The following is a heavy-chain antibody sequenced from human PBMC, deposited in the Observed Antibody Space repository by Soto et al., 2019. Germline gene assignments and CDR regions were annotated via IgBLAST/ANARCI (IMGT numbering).Heavy chain of an antibody. CDR3: ARAYYDIKGYSIDP. Sequence: SLPRSVSGGSICNYYSYCFRKTPGKGLEWIGYVHDSWGSNYNPSLKSRVAISLDTSKSQFSVRLSSVTAADTAVYYCARAYYDIKGYSIDPWVQGTTVTVSS. J-gene: IGHJ6*02. CDR2: VHDSWGS. CDR1: GGSICNYY. D-gene: IGHD3-16*01. V-gene: IGHV4-59*03.